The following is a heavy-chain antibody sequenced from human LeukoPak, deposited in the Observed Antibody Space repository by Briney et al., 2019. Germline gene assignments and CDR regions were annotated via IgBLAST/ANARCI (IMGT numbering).Heavy chain of an antibody. J-gene: IGHJ4*02. Sequence: GGSLRLSCAASGFTFSSYGMHWVRQAPGKGLEWVAVISYDGSNKYYADSVKGRFTISRDNSKNTLYLQMNSLRAEDTAVYYCAKDQRGSSGFYYFDYWGQGTLVTVSS. CDR1: GFTFSSYG. CDR2: ISYDGSNK. D-gene: IGHD6-19*01. V-gene: IGHV3-30*18. CDR3: AKDQRGSSGFYYFDY.